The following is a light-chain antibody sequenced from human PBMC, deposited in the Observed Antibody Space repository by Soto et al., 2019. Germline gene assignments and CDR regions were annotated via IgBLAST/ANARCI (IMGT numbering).Light chain of an antibody. CDR2: EVS. V-gene: IGLV2-14*01. Sequence: QSALTQPASVSGSPGQSITISCTGTSSDVGRYNYVSWYQQHPGKAPKLMIYEVSNRPSAVSNRFSGSKSGNTASLTISGLQAEDEADYYCSSYTSSSTRVFGGGTKLTVL. CDR1: SSDVGRYNY. J-gene: IGLJ3*02. CDR3: SSYTSSSTRV.